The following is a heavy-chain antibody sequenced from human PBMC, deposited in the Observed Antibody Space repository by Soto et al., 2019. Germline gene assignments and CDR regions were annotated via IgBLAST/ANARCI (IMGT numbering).Heavy chain of an antibody. CDR1: GGYISSGGDC. J-gene: IGHJ4*02. CDR2: IYHSGSP. CDR3: ARGPPFH. V-gene: IGHV4-30-2*01. Sequence: SETMSLTCAVAGGYISSGGDCWSWIRQPPGKGLEWIGYIYHSGSPYYNPSLKSRVTISVDRSKNQFSLKLSFVIAADTAVYYCARGPPFHWGQGTLVTVSS. D-gene: IGHD3-16*01.